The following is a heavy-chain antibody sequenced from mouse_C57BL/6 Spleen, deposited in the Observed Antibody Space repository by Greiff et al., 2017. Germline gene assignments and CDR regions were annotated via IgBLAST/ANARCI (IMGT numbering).Heavy chain of an antibody. V-gene: IGHV1-80*01. Sequence: QVQLQQSGAELVKPGASVKISCKASGYAFSSYWMNWVKQRPGKGLEWIGQIYPGDGDTTYNGKFKGKATLTADKSSSTAYMQLSSLTSEDSAVYFCARSGPEGDYYYAMDYWGQGTSVTVSS. CDR3: ARSGPEGDYYYAMDY. CDR2: IYPGDGDT. J-gene: IGHJ4*01. CDR1: GYAFSSYW.